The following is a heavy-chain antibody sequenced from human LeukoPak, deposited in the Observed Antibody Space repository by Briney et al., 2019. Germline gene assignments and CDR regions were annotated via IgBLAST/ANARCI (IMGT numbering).Heavy chain of an antibody. V-gene: IGHV4-4*07. D-gene: IGHD3-22*01. Sequence: PSETLSLSCTVSGGSFSSYYWSWIRQPAGKGLEWIGRIHNTGSTSYNPFLNSRLTMSLDTSKNQFSLKLSSVTAADTAVYYCASYYYDSSGYYPFFGHWGQGIMVTVSS. CDR1: GGSFSSYY. J-gene: IGHJ4*02. CDR2: IHNTGST. CDR3: ASYYYDSSGYYPFFGH.